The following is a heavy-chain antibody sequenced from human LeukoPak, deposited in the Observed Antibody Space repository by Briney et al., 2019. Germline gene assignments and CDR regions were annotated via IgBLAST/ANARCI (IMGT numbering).Heavy chain of an antibody. D-gene: IGHD6-19*01. CDR3: AGGYSSGWHGPGYYGMDV. Sequence: ASAKVSCMAPVYTFTSCYMHWVRQTPGQGLEWMGIINPSGGGTSYAQKCQGRVTMTRETSTSTVYMEWSSLRSEATAGYYCAGGYSSGWHGPGYYGMDVWGKGTTVTASS. J-gene: IGHJ6*04. V-gene: IGHV1-46*01. CDR2: INPSGGGT. CDR1: VYTFTSCY.